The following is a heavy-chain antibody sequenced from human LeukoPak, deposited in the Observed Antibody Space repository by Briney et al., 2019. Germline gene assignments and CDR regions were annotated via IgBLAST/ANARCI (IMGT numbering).Heavy chain of an antibody. D-gene: IGHD3-22*01. CDR2: IIPIFNTA. V-gene: IGHV1-69*13. Sequence: GASVKVSCKASGGTXSSYTINWVRQAPGQGLEWMGGIIPIFNTANYAQKFQGRVTITADESTSTAYMELSSLRSEDTAVYYCARGVGSGSYFDYWGQGTLVTVSS. CDR3: ARGVGSGSYFDY. J-gene: IGHJ4*02. CDR1: GGTXSSYT.